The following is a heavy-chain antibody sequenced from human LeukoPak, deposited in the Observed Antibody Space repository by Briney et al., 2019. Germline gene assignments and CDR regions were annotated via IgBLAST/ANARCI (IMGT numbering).Heavy chain of an antibody. CDR1: NGPISSYY. D-gene: IGHD2/OR15-2a*01. CDR2: IYTSGST. V-gene: IGHV4-4*09. J-gene: IGHJ4*02. CDR3: ARGDFYRYYFDY. Sequence: NPSETLSLTCTVSNGPISSYYWSWIREPPGEGREGIGYIYTSGSTNYNPSLQSRVTISLDTSNNQFSLKLSSVTAADTAVYYCARGDFYRYYFDYWGQGTLVTVSS.